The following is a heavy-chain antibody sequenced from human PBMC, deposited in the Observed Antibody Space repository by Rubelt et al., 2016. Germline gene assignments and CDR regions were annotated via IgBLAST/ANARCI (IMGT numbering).Heavy chain of an antibody. V-gene: IGHV1-46*01. D-gene: IGHD1-7*01. CDR1: GYTFTSYY. CDR2: INPRGGST. CDR3: ARDLPPFRRYNWNFPLDY. Sequence: QVQLVQSGAEVKKPGASVKVSCKASGYTFTSYYMHWVRQAPGQGLEWMGIINPRGGSTSSAQKFQGRVTMTRDTATSTVYMELSSLRSDDTAVYYCARDLPPFRRYNWNFPLDYWGQGTLVTVSS. J-gene: IGHJ4*02.